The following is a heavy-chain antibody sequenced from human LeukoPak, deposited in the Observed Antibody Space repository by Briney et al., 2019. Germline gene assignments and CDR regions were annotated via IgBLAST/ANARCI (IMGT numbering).Heavy chain of an antibody. D-gene: IGHD2/OR15-2a*01. Sequence: SVKGRFTISRDNSKNILYLQMNSLRVEDTAIYYCAKDLRHRSTCNCSGWFASWGQGNLVTVSS. V-gene: IGHV3-23*01. CDR3: AKDLRHRSTCNCSGWFAS. J-gene: IGHJ5*01.